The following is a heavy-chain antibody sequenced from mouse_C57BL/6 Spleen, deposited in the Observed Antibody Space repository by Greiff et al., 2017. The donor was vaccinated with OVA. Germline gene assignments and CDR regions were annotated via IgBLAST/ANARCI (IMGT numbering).Heavy chain of an antibody. CDR1: GYTFTSYW. D-gene: IGHD1-1*01. J-gene: IGHJ1*03. CDR3: ARTHYYGSSLDWYFDV. V-gene: IGHV1-61*01. CDR2: IYPSDSET. Sequence: QVQLQQPGAELVRPGSSVKLSCKASGYTFTSYWMDWVKQRPGQGLEWIGNIYPSDSETHYNQKFKDKATLTVDKSSSTAYMQLSSLTSEDSAVYYCARTHYYGSSLDWYFDVWGTGTTVTVSS.